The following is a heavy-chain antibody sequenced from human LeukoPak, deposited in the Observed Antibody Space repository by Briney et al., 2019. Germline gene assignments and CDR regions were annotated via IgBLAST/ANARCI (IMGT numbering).Heavy chain of an antibody. J-gene: IGHJ4*02. CDR2: ISYDGSNK. D-gene: IGHD6-13*01. CDR1: GFTFSSYA. Sequence: GGSLRLSCAASGFTFSSYAMPWVRQAPGEGQEWVAVISYDGSNKYYADSVKGRFTISRDNSKNTLYLQMNSLRAEDTAVYYCAGDHEQQLDYWGQGTLVTVSS. CDR3: AGDHEQQLDY. V-gene: IGHV3-30-3*01.